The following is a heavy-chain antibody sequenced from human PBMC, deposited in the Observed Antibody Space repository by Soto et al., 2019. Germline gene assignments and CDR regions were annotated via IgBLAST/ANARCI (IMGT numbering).Heavy chain of an antibody. V-gene: IGHV1-69*13. CDR2: IIPIFGTA. CDR3: ASSSSSWYNWFDP. Sequence: GASVKVSCKASGGTFSSYAISWVRQAPGQGLEWMGGIIPIFGTANYAQKFQGRVTITADESTSTAYMELSSLRSEDTAVYYCASSSSSWYNWFDPWGQGXLVTVYS. J-gene: IGHJ5*02. CDR1: GGTFSSYA. D-gene: IGHD6-13*01.